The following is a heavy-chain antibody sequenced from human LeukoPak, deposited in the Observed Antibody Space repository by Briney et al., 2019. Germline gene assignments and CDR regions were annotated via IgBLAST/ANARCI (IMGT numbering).Heavy chain of an antibody. CDR1: GGSISSGDYY. CDR3: ARDYGGNPDSSYFDY. D-gene: IGHD4-23*01. Sequence: PSETLSLPCTVSGGSISSGDYYWSWIRQPPGKGLEWLGYIYYSGNTYYNPSLKSRVTISVDTSKNQFSLKLSSVTAADTAVYYCARDYGGNPDSSYFDYWGQGTLVTVSS. V-gene: IGHV4-30-4*08. CDR2: IYYSGNT. J-gene: IGHJ4*02.